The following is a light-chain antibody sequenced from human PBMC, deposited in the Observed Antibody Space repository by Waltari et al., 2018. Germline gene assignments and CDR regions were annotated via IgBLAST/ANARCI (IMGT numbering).Light chain of an antibody. J-gene: IGKJ5*01. Sequence: EIVMTQSPATLSVSPGETVTLPCRASQSVSSNVAWYQKKPGQAPRLLIYDASTRATSIPAKFRGSGSGTEFTLTISSLQSEDFAVYYCQQYNRWPPITFGHGTRLEIK. CDR3: QQYNRWPPIT. CDR2: DAS. V-gene: IGKV3-15*01. CDR1: QSVSSN.